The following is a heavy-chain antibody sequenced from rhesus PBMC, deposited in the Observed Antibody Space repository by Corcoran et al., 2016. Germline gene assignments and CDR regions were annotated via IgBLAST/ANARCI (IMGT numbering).Heavy chain of an antibody. CDR2: IYGSGSST. CDR3: ARAPLEWWSFDY. Sequence: QLQLQESGPGLVKPSETLSVTCAVSGDSISSSYWSWIRQAPGKGLEWIGYIYGSGSSTNYNPSLKSRGTLSVDTSKNQLSLKRSAVPAGGAAVYYCARAPLEWWSFDYWGQGVLVTVSS. D-gene: IGHD2-39*02. CDR1: GDSISSSY. V-gene: IGHV4-169*02. J-gene: IGHJ4*01.